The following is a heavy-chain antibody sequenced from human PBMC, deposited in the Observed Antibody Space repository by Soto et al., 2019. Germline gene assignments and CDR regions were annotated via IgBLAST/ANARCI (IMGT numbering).Heavy chain of an antibody. CDR3: ASEWFGELSLDY. Sequence: QVQLVQSGAEVKKPGASVKVSCKASGYTFTSYAMHWVRQAPGQRLEWMGWINAGNGNTKYSQKFQGRVTITRDTSASTAYMELSSLRSEDTAVYCCASEWFGELSLDYWGQGTLVTVSS. D-gene: IGHD3-10*01. J-gene: IGHJ4*02. V-gene: IGHV1-3*01. CDR2: INAGNGNT. CDR1: GYTFTSYA.